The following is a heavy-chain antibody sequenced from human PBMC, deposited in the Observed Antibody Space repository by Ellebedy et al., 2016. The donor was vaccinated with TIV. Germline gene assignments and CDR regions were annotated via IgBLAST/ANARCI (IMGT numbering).Heavy chain of an antibody. V-gene: IGHV1-18*01. CDR1: GVTSYG. CDR2: ISAYNSHT. Sequence: ASVKVSCKASGVTSYGISWVRQAPGQGLEWMGWISAYNSHTDYAQKLQGRVTMTTDTSTSTAYMELRSLRSDDTAVYYCAREAYYYGSGSYYLWGQGTLVTVSS. D-gene: IGHD3-10*01. J-gene: IGHJ4*02. CDR3: AREAYYYGSGSYYL.